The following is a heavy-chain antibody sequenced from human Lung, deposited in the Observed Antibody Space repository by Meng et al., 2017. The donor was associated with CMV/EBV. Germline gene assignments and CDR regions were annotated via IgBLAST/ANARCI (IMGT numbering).Heavy chain of an antibody. CDR1: RYIFTTYA. Sequence: QVQLVQVGAEGKKPGASVKVVCKASRYIFTTYAMHWVRQAPGQRLEWMGWINAGNGNTKYSEKFQSRVTITRDTAASTAYMELSSLRSEDTAVYYCARTGCSSSSCYDYWGQGTLVTVSS. CDR3: ARTGCSSSSCYDY. CDR2: INAGNGNT. V-gene: IGHV1-3*01. J-gene: IGHJ4*02. D-gene: IGHD2-2*01.